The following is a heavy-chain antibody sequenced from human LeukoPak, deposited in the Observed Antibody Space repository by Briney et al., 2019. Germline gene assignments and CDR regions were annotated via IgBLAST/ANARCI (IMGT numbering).Heavy chain of an antibody. D-gene: IGHD6-13*01. CDR2: IYYSGST. V-gene: IGHV4-31*03. Sequence: PSETLSLTCTVSGCSISCGGYYWSWIPQHPGKGLEWIGYIYYSGSTYYNPSLKSRVTISVDTSKNQFSLKLSSVTAADTAVYYCARDRQQLVFDYWGQGTLVTVSS. J-gene: IGHJ4*02. CDR3: ARDRQQLVFDY. CDR1: GCSISCGGYY.